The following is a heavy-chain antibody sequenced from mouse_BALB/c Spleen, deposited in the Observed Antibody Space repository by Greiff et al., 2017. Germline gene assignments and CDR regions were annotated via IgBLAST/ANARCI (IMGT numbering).Heavy chain of an antibody. D-gene: IGHD1-1*01. CDR2: ISSGSSTI. J-gene: IGHJ4*01. CDR1: GFTFSSFG. CDR3: ARRGGSSSMDY. V-gene: IGHV5-17*02. Sequence: EVHLVESGGGLVQPGGSRKLSCAASGFTFSSFGMHWVRQAPEKGLEWVAYISSGSSTIYYADTVKGRFTISRDNPKNTLFLQMTSLRSEDTAMYYCARRGGSSSMDYWGQGTSVTVSS.